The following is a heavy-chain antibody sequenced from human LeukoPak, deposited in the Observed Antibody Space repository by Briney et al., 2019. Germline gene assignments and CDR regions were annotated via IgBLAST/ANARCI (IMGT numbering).Heavy chain of an antibody. CDR2: VYYRGNT. CDR1: GGSISHYF. D-gene: IGHD2-15*01. J-gene: IGHJ6*04. Sequence: PSETLSLTCTVSGGSISHYFWSWIRQPPGQGLEWVGYVYYRGNTIYSPSLRSRATISVDSSKNEFSLKMTSVTAADTAVYYCARHADIALYREGMDVWGKGTTVTVSS. CDR3: ARHADIALYREGMDV. V-gene: IGHV4-59*01.